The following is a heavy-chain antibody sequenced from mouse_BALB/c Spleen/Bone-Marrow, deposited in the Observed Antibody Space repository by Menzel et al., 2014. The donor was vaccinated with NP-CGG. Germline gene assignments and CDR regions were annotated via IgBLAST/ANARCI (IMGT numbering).Heavy chain of an antibody. Sequence: EVQLVESGGGLVQPGGSLKLSCAASGFTFSSYGMSWVRQTPDKRLELVATINSNGGSTCYPDSVKGRFTISRDNAKNTLYLQMSSLKSEDTAMYYCARDYDYDYWGQGTTLTVSS. D-gene: IGHD2-4*01. CDR2: INSNGGST. J-gene: IGHJ2*01. V-gene: IGHV5-6-3*01. CDR1: GFTFSSYG. CDR3: ARDYDYDY.